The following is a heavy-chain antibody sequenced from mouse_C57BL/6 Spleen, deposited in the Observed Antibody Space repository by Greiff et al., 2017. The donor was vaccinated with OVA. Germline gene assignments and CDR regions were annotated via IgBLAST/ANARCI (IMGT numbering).Heavy chain of an antibody. CDR3: ARNGFAY. V-gene: IGHV5-17*01. J-gene: IGHJ3*01. CDR2: ISSCSSTI. CDR1: GFTFSDYG. Sequence: EVQRVESGGGLVKPGGSLKLSCAASGFTFSDYGMHWVRQAPEKGLEWVAYISSCSSTIYYADTVKGRFTITRDNAKNTLCLQMTRLRSEGTAMYYCARNGFAYWGQGTLVTVSA.